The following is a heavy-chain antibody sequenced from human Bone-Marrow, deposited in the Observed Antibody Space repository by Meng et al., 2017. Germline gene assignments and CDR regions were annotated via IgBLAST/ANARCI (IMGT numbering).Heavy chain of an antibody. D-gene: IGHD4-23*01. CDR1: GFTFSSYW. Sequence: ESLKISCAASGFTFSSYWMSWVRQPPGKGLEWIGEINHSGSTNYNPSLKSRVTISVDTSKNQFSLKLSSVTAADTAVYYCARVPPDYGGNSCDYWGQGTLVTVSS. CDR3: ARVPPDYGGNSCDY. V-gene: IGHV4-34*01. J-gene: IGHJ4*02. CDR2: INHSGST.